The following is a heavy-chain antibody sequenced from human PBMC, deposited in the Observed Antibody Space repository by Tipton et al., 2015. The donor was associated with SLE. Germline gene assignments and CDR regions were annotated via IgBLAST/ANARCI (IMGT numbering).Heavy chain of an antibody. CDR1: GGSISSSSYY. Sequence: TLSLTCTVSGGSISSSSYYWGWIRQPPGKGLEWIGSIYYSGSTYYNPSLKSRVTISVDTSKNQFSLKLSSVTAADTAVYYCARDTSARVYFDYWGQGTLVTVSA. J-gene: IGHJ4*02. V-gene: IGHV4-39*07. CDR3: ARDTSARVYFDY. CDR2: IYYSGST.